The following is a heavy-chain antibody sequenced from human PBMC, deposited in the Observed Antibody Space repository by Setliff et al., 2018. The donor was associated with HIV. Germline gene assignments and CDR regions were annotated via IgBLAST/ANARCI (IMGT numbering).Heavy chain of an antibody. J-gene: IGHJ4*02. CDR2: IKEDGSEK. CDR3: ASLLPVDY. V-gene: IGHV3-7*03. Sequence: GGSLRLSCAASGFTLGSDWMSWVRQAPGKGLEWVASIKEDGSEKYYVDSLKGRFTISRDTAKNTLYLQVSSLRAEDTAVYYCASLLPVDYWGQGTPVTVSS. D-gene: IGHD2-15*01. CDR1: GFTLGSDW.